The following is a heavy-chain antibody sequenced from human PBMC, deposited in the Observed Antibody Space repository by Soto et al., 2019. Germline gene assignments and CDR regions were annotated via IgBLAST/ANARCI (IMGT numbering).Heavy chain of an antibody. D-gene: IGHD3-16*01. CDR1: GFIFDEYA. J-gene: IGHJ6*02. CDR2: ISWNSGTT. V-gene: IGHV3-9*01. CDR3: AKDIMLGGEVDYYGMDF. Sequence: EMQLVESGGGLVQPGRSLRLSCAASGFIFDEYAMYWVRQAPGKGLEWVSGISWNSGTTGYADSVKGRFTISRDNAKNSLYLQMNSLRVEDTALSYCAKDIMLGGEVDYYGMDFWGQGTTVTVSS.